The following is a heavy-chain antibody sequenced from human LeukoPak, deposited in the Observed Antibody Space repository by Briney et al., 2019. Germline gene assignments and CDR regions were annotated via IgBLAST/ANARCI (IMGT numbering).Heavy chain of an antibody. D-gene: IGHD3-16*02. J-gene: IGHJ4*02. CDR1: GDTFTSYD. CDR2: MNPNSGNT. Sequence: ASVKVSRKASGDTFTSYDINWVRQATGQGLEWMGWMNPNSGNTGYAQKFQGRVTMTRNTSISTAYMELSSLRSEDTAVYYCARRNKQGPTYIWGSYRYLFDYWGQGTLLTVSS. V-gene: IGHV1-8*01. CDR3: ARRNKQGPTYIWGSYRYLFDY.